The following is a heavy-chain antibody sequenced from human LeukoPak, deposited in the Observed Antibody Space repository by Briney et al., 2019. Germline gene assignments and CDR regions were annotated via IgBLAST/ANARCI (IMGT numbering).Heavy chain of an antibody. CDR2: ISSSSSTI. Sequence: GGSLRLSCAASGFTFSSYWMSWVRQAPGKGLEWVSYISSSSSTIYYADSVKGRFTISRDNAKNSLYLQMNSLRDEDTAVYYCARDLEICSSTSCYQGWFDPWGQGTLVTVSS. CDR3: ARDLEICSSTSCYQGWFDP. D-gene: IGHD2-2*01. CDR1: GFTFSSYW. J-gene: IGHJ5*02. V-gene: IGHV3-48*02.